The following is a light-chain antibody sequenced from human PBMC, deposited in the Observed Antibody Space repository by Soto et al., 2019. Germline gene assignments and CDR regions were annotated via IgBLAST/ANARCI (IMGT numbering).Light chain of an antibody. J-gene: IGLJ2*01. V-gene: IGLV2-23*02. CDR2: EVD. CDR1: SSDVGNYNR. Sequence: QSALTQPASVSGSPGQSITISCTGTSSDVGNYNRVSWYQQYPGKTPKLMISEVDKRPSGVSNRFSGSKSGNTASLTISGLQAEDEADYYCCSFAAGNSFVFGGGTQLTVL. CDR3: CSFAAGNSFV.